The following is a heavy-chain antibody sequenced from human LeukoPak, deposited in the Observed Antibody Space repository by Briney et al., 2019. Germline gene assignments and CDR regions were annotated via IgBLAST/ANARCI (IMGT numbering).Heavy chain of an antibody. J-gene: IGHJ5*02. Sequence: PSETLSLTCAVYGGSFSGYYWTWIRQPPGKGLEWIGEINHRGSTDYNPSLKSRLTISVDTSKNQFSLKLSSVTAADTAVYYCARDYHGSGSPELPNWFDPWGQGTLVTVSS. D-gene: IGHD3-10*01. CDR3: ARDYHGSGSPELPNWFDP. V-gene: IGHV4-34*01. CDR1: GGSFSGYY. CDR2: INHRGST.